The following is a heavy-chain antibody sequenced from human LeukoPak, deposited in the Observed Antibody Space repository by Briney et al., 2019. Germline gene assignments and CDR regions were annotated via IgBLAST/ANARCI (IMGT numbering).Heavy chain of an antibody. CDR3: ARDPSSAPSLPLGY. D-gene: IGHD3-22*01. V-gene: IGHV3-21*01. Sequence: GGSLRLSCAASGFTFSSYNMNWVRQAPGKGLEWVSSISSSSTYIYYADSVKGRFTISRDNAKKSLFLQMNSLRAEDTAVYYCARDPSSAPSLPLGYCGQGPPVTVSS. J-gene: IGHJ4*02. CDR2: ISSSSTYI. CDR1: GFTFSSYN.